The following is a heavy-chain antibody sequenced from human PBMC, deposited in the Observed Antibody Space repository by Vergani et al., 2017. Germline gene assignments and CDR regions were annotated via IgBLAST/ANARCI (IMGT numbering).Heavy chain of an antibody. CDR2: IIPIFGTA. D-gene: IGHD2-15*01. CDR1: GGTFSSYA. J-gene: IGHJ6*02. Sequence: QVQLVQSGAEVKKPGSSVKVSCKASGGTFSSYAISWVRQAPGQGLEWMGRIIPIFGTANYAQKFQGRVTITADESTSTAYMELSRLRSEDTAVYYCASQIVVVVAAKWCMDVWGQGTTVTVSS. V-gene: IGHV1-69*13. CDR3: ASQIVVVVAAKWCMDV.